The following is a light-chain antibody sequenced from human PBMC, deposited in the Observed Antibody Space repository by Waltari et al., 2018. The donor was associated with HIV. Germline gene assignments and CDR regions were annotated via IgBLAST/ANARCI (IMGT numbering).Light chain of an antibody. Sequence: QSALTQPRSVSGSPGQSVAISCTGTSSDVGGYNPVPWYQQHPGKALKLMIYDVTKRPSGVPDRFSGSKSGNTASLTISGLQAEDEADYYCCSYAGSYTFVFGGGTKLTVL. CDR2: DVT. J-gene: IGLJ3*02. V-gene: IGLV2-11*01. CDR3: CSYAGSYTFV. CDR1: SSDVGGYNP.